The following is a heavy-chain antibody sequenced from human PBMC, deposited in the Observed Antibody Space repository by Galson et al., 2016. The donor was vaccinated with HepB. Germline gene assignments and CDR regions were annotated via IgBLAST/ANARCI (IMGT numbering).Heavy chain of an antibody. D-gene: IGHD3-22*01. J-gene: IGHJ5*02. V-gene: IGHV1-46*03. CDR3: ARETAFTESSYDSSGASWRAP. CDR2: INPSGGGI. CDR1: GYTFTIYY. Sequence: SVKVSCKASGYTFTIYYIHWVRQAPGQGLEWMGIINPSGGGISYAQKFQGRVTVTMDTSTSTVYMELSSLRSEDTAVYYCARETAFTESSYDSSGASWRAPWGQGTLVTVSS.